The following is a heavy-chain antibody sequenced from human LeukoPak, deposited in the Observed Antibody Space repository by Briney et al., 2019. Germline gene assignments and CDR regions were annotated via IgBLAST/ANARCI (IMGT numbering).Heavy chain of an antibody. CDR1: GGSFSGYY. J-gene: IGHJ5*02. CDR2: INHSGST. CDR3: ARGSSSWYGRYNWFDP. D-gene: IGHD6-13*01. Sequence: SETLSLTCAVYGGSFSGYYWSWIRQPPGKGLEWIGEINHSGSTNYNPSLKSRVTISVDTSKDQFSLKLSSVTAAGTAVYYCARGSSSWYGRYNWFDPWGQGTLVTVSS. V-gene: IGHV4-34*01.